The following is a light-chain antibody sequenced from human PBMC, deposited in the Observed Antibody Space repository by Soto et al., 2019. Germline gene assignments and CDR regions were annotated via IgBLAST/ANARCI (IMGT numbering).Light chain of an antibody. CDR1: QNIGSF. Sequence: DIQMTQSPSSLSASIGDRVTITCRASQNIGSFLNWYQQKPGKDPKRLIYVASTLESGVPSRFSGSGSGTEFTLTISSLQPEDFGTYYCLQHNTYPLSFGGGTKVDIK. CDR2: VAS. V-gene: IGKV1-17*01. CDR3: LQHNTYPLS. J-gene: IGKJ4*01.